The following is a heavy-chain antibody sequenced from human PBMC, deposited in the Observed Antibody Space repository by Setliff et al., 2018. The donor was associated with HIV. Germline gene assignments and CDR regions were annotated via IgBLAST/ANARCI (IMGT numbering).Heavy chain of an antibody. J-gene: IGHJ4*02. CDR2: INTSGRT. Sequence: KPSETLSLTCNISGVSIPTNYWNWIRQPAGKGLEWIGRINTSGRTNYNPSLRSRVTISVDTSSNQISLWLRSVTAADTAVYYCARGTIEYWGQGMLVTVSS. D-gene: IGHD1-7*01. V-gene: IGHV4-4*07. CDR3: ARGTIEY. CDR1: GVSIPTNY.